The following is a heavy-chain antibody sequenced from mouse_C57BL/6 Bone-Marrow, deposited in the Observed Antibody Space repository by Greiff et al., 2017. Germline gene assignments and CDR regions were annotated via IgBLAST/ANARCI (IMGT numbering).Heavy chain of an antibody. Sequence: EVQVVESGGGLVKPGGSLKLSCAASGFTFRDYGMHWVRQAPEKGLEWVAYISSGSSTIYYADTVKGRFTISRDNAKNTLFLQMTSLRSEDTAMYYCAREDGYYVGFAYWGQGTLVTVSA. CDR2: ISSGSSTI. J-gene: IGHJ3*01. V-gene: IGHV5-17*01. CDR3: AREDGYYVGFAY. D-gene: IGHD2-3*01. CDR1: GFTFRDYG.